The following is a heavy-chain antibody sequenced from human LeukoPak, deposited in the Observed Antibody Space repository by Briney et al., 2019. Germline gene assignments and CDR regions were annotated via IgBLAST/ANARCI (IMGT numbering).Heavy chain of an antibody. Sequence: GGSLRLSCAASGFTFSNAWMSWVRQAPGKGLEWVGRIKSKTDGGTTDYAAPVKGRFTISRDDSKNTLYLQMNSLKTEDTAVYYRTPPPSSRLDRSPLDYLGPGTLGTVSS. CDR3: TPPPSSRLDRSPLDY. CDR1: GFTFSNAW. J-gene: IGHJ4*01. CDR2: IKSKTDGGTT. D-gene: IGHD6-13*01. V-gene: IGHV3-15*01.